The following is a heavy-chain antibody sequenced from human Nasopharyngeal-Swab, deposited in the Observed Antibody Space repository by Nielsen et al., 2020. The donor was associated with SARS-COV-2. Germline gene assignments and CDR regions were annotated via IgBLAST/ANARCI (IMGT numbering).Heavy chain of an antibody. CDR3: ARDQDVLDDTIFGVYDY. CDR2: ISAYNGNT. CDR1: GYTFTSYG. J-gene: IGHJ4*02. V-gene: IGHV1-18*01. Sequence: ASVKVSCKASGYTFTSYGISWVRQAPGQGLEWMGWISAYNGNTNYAQKLQGRVTMTTDTSTSTAYMELRSLRSDDTAVYYCARDQDVLDDTIFGVYDYWGQGTLVTASS. D-gene: IGHD3-3*01.